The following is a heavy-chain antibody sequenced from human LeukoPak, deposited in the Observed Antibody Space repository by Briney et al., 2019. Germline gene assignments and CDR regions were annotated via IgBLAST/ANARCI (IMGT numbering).Heavy chain of an antibody. CDR1: GFSFSSYD. CDR2: ISCDGSNK. V-gene: IGHV3-30*18. CDR3: AKGGYGIQLWWAFDI. Sequence: GGSLRLSCAASGFSFSSYDMHWVRQAPGKGLEWVALISCDGSNKYYADSVKGRFTISRDSSKNTLYLQMNSLRPEDTAIYYCAKGGYGIQLWWAFDIWGQGTMVTVSS. J-gene: IGHJ3*02. D-gene: IGHD5-18*01.